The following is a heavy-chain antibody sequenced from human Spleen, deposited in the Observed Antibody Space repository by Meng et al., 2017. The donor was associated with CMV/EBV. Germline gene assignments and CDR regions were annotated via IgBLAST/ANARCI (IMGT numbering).Heavy chain of an antibody. CDR2: ISYDGSNK. CDR1: GFTFSSYA. CDR3: AKDPGYRGVLGDY. Sequence: GESLKISCAASGFTFSSYAMHWVRQAPGKGLEWVAVISYDGSNKYYADSVKGRFTISRDNSKNTLYLQMNSLRAEDTAVYYCAKDPGYRGVLGDYWGQGTLVTVSS. J-gene: IGHJ4*02. D-gene: IGHD6-13*01. V-gene: IGHV3-30-3*01.